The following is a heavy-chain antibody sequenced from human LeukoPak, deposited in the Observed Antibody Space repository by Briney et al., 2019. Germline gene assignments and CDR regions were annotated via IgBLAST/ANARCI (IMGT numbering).Heavy chain of an antibody. CDR1: GFTFSSYI. J-gene: IGHJ3*02. Sequence: GGSLRLSCAASGFTFSSYIMNWVRQAPGKGLEWVSSISSSSSYIYYADSMKGRFTISRDNAKNSLYLQMNSLRAEDTAVYYCAREIAVAGTDAFDIWGQGTMVTVSS. V-gene: IGHV3-21*01. CDR2: ISSSSSYI. CDR3: AREIAVAGTDAFDI. D-gene: IGHD6-19*01.